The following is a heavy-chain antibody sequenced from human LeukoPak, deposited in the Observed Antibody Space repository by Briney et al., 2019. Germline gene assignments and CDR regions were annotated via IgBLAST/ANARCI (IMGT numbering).Heavy chain of an antibody. V-gene: IGHV1-69*13. CDR1: GGTFTSYA. CDR3: ATGSYFDY. Sequence: SLKVSCKTSGGTFTSYAISWGRQGPGQGLEWRGGIIPIFGTANYAQKFQGRVTITADESTSTAYMELSSLRSEDTAVYYCATGSYFDYWGQGTLVTVSS. CDR2: IIPIFGTA. D-gene: IGHD3-10*01. J-gene: IGHJ4*02.